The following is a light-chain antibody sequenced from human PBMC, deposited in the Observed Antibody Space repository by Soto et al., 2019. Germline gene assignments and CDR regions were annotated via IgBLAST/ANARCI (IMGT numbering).Light chain of an antibody. CDR3: SSYTSSAPFYV. Sequence: VLTQPASVSGSPGQSITISCTGASTDVDGYDYVSWYQQHPGQAPKLMIYDVNNRPSGVSYRFSGSKSGDTASLTISGLQAEDDADYYCSSYTSSAPFYVFGTGTKVTVL. J-gene: IGLJ1*01. V-gene: IGLV2-14*03. CDR1: STDVDGYDY. CDR2: DVN.